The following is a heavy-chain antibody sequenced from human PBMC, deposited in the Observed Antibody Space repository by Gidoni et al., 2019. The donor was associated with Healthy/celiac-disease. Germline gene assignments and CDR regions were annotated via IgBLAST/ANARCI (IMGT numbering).Heavy chain of an antibody. V-gene: IGHV3-15*01. CDR3: TTVDNWNYGFTYYYYGMDV. CDR2: IKSKTDGGTT. Sequence: EVQLVESGGGLVKPGGSLRLSCAASGFTFSNAWMSWVRQAPGKGLEWVGRIKSKTDGGTTDYAAPVKGRFTISRDDSKNTLYLQMNSLKTEDTAVYYCTTVDNWNYGFTYYYYGMDVWGQGTTVTVSS. J-gene: IGHJ6*02. D-gene: IGHD1-7*01. CDR1: GFTFSNAW.